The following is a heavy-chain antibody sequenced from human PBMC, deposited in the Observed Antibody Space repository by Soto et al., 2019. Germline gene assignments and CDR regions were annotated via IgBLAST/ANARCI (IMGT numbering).Heavy chain of an antibody. CDR1: GGSFRGYY. Sequence: PSETLSLTCTVFGGSFRGYYWTWIRQPPGEGLEWIGEINDSGSTNYNPSLQSRVTMAVDTSKNQFSLKLSSVTAADTAVYYFARGVIYDFWSGPFDYYYGMDVWGQGTTVTVSS. CDR3: ARGVIYDFWSGPFDYYYGMDV. V-gene: IGHV4-34*01. CDR2: INDSGST. J-gene: IGHJ6*02. D-gene: IGHD3-3*01.